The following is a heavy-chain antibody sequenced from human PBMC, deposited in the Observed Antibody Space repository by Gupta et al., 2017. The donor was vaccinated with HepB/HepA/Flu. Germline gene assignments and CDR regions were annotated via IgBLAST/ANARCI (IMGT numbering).Heavy chain of an antibody. CDR2: ISPHNGNT. J-gene: IGHJ4*02. D-gene: IGHD1-14*01. CDR1: GYTFTTYA. Sequence: QVQLVQSGAEVKKPGASVKVSCEASGYTFTTYAISWVRQAPGQGLEWMGWISPHNGNTNYAQKLQGRVTVTTDTSTSTAYVELTSLTSDDTAVYYGARAMGQPPYFDYWGQGTLGTVSS. V-gene: IGHV1-18*01. CDR3: ARAMGQPPYFDY.